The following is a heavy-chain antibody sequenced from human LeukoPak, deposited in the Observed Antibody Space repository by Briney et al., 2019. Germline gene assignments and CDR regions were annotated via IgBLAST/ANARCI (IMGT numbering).Heavy chain of an antibody. J-gene: IGHJ4*02. Sequence: ASEKVSCKASGYTFTSYGISWVRQAPGQGLEWMGWISAYNGNTNYAQKLQGRVTMTTDTSTSTAYMELRSLRSDDTAVYYCARLDTYYDFWSGYPAFDYWGQGTLVTVSS. V-gene: IGHV1-18*01. CDR2: ISAYNGNT. CDR1: GYTFTSYG. CDR3: ARLDTYYDFWSGYPAFDY. D-gene: IGHD3-3*01.